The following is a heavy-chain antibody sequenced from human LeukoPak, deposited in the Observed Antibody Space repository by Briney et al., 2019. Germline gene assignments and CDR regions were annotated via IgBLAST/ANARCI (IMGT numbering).Heavy chain of an antibody. CDR2: MNPNSGNT. CDR3: ATHRGYDTYYFDY. CDR1: GYTFTSYD. Sequence: ASVKVSCKASGYTFTSYDINWVRQAPGQGLEWMGWMNPNSGNTGYAQKFQGRVTMTRNTSISTAYMELSSLRSEDTAVYYCATHRGYDTYYFDYWGQGTLVTVSS. J-gene: IGHJ4*02. V-gene: IGHV1-8*01. D-gene: IGHD5-12*01.